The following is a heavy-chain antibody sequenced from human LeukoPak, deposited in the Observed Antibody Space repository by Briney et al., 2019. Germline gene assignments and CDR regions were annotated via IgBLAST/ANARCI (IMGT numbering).Heavy chain of an antibody. V-gene: IGHV3-30*02. CDR3: AKGISNWGNLDY. CDR2: SRHDEDGK. J-gene: IGHJ4*02. Sequence: GGSLRLSCAASGFSFSSYGLYWVRQAPGKGLDWVAFSRHDEDGKYYADSVKGRFTISRDNSQNTLYLQMNSLRADDTAVYYCAKGISNWGNLDYWGQGTLVTVSS. D-gene: IGHD7-27*01. CDR1: GFSFSSYG.